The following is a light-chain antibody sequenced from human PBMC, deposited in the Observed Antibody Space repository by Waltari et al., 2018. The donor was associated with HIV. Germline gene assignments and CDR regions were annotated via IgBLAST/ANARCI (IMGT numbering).Light chain of an antibody. Sequence: SYELTQTPSVSVSPGQTARMSCSAGALPQKSSSWYGQKPGQAPVLIIYKDIERPSGSPERISGSRSGTGVTLTISDVQAEDEGDYYCQSTDHDGTWVFGGGTKLTVL. V-gene: IGLV3-25*03. CDR1: ALPQKS. CDR2: KDI. CDR3: QSTDHDGTWV. J-gene: IGLJ3*02.